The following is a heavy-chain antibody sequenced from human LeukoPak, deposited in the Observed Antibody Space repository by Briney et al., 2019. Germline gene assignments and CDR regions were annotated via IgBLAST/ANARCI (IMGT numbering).Heavy chain of an antibody. CDR2: MNPNSGNT. D-gene: IGHD3-10*01. CDR1: GYTFTIYD. J-gene: IGHJ4*02. Sequence: ASVKVSCKASGYTFTIYDINWVRQATGQGLEWMGWMNPNSGNTGYAQKFQGRVTMTRNTSISTAYMELSSLRSEDTAVYYCARISGMVRGEDFDYWGQGTLVTVSS. V-gene: IGHV1-8*01. CDR3: ARISGMVRGEDFDY.